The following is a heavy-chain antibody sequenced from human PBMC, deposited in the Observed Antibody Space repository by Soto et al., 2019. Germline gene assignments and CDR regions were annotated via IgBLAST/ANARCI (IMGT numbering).Heavy chain of an antibody. CDR1: GFTISNVW. J-gene: IGHJ4*02. Sequence: EVQLVESGGGLVKPGGTLSLSCAASGFTISNVWMSRVRQAPGKGLVWVGRNKRRADSGTTYYATPVRGRFTVSRDESKNTLYLQMNSLKTECRAVYYCNGGYCSGGSCYSVVYWGQGTLVTVSS. CDR2: NKRRADSGTT. CDR3: NGGYCSGGSCYSVVY. V-gene: IGHV3-15*01. D-gene: IGHD2-15*01.